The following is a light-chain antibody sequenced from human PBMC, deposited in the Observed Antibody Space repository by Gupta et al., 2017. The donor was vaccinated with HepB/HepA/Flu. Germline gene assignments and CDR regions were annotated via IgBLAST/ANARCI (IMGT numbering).Light chain of an antibody. J-gene: IGKJ5*01. V-gene: IGKV4-1*01. Sequence: DIVMTQSPDSLAVSLGERATINCKSSRNVLSSSKNKNYLAWYQQKPGQPPKLLIYWASTREFGVPDRFSGSGSGTDFTLTINSLQAEDVAVYYCQQYDDTPITFGQGTRLEIK. CDR2: WAS. CDR1: RNVLSSSKNKNY. CDR3: QQYDDTPIT.